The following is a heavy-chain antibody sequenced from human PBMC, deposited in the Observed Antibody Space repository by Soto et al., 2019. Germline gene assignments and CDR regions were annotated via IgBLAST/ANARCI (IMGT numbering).Heavy chain of an antibody. CDR3: GRATIVGLHYFDY. D-gene: IGHD3-22*01. CDR1: GYTFTRPY. CDR2: INPSGGST. J-gene: IGHJ4*02. Sequence: ASVKVSCKTSGYTFTRPYMHWLRQAPGQGLEWMGIINPSGGSTSYAQKFQGRVTMTRDTSTSTFYMRLSSLRSEDTAVYYCGRATIVGLHYFDYWGQGTLVTVSS. V-gene: IGHV1-46*03.